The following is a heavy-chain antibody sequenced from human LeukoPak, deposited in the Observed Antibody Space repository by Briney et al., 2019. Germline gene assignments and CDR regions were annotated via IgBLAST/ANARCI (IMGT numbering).Heavy chain of an antibody. J-gene: IGHJ1*01. Sequence: PGGSLRLSCAASGLTFSSHAMSWVRQGPGKGLEWVSAMSGSGDNTYYADSVKGRFTISRDNSKDTLYLEMNSLRVEDTAVYYCTNNEWQWSQGTLVTVSS. CDR1: GLTFSSHA. CDR2: MSGSGDNT. CDR3: TNNEWQ. D-gene: IGHD2-8*01. V-gene: IGHV3-23*01.